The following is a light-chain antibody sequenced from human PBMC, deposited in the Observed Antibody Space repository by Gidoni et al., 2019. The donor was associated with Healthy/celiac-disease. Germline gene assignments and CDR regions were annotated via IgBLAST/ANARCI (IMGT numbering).Light chain of an antibody. V-gene: IGKV3-15*01. CDR1: QSVSSN. CDR2: DAS. J-gene: IGKJ4*01. CDR3: QQYNNWPPR. Sequence: EIVMTQSPATLSVSPGERATLSCRASQSVSSNLAWYQQKPGQAPRLLIYDASTRATGIPARFSGSGSGTEFTLTISSLQSEDFAVYYCQQYNNWPPRFGGGTKVEIK.